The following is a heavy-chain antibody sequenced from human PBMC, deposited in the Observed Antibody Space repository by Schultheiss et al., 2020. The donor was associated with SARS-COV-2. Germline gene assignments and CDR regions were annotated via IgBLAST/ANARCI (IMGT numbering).Heavy chain of an antibody. D-gene: IGHD2-21*01. J-gene: IGHJ3*02. V-gene: IGHV3-7*03. CDR1: GFTFSSYG. CDR3: TTDLAYSNAFDI. Sequence: GGSLRLSCAASGFTFSSYGMHWVRQAPGKGLEWVANIKQDGSEKYYVDSVKGRFTISRDNTKNTLYLQMNSLKTEDTAVYYCTTDLAYSNAFDIWGQGTMVTVSS. CDR2: IKQDGSEK.